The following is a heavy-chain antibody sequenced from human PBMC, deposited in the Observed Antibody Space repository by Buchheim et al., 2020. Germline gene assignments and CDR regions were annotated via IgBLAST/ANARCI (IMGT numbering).Heavy chain of an antibody. CDR1: GFTFSSYA. Sequence: QVQLVEPGGGVVQPGRSLRLSCAASGFTFSSYAMHWVRQAPGKGLEWVAVISYDGSNKYYADSVKGRFTISRDNSKNTLYLQMNSLRAEDTAVYYCARSPMTTVTSDDYFDYWGQGTL. V-gene: IGHV3-30*04. CDR2: ISYDGSNK. CDR3: ARSPMTTVTSDDYFDY. D-gene: IGHD4-17*01. J-gene: IGHJ4*02.